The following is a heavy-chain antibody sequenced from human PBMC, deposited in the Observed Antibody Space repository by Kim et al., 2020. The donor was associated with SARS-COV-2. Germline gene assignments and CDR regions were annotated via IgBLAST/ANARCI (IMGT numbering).Heavy chain of an antibody. J-gene: IGHJ4*02. CDR3: AKEDGYSSFFDY. D-gene: IGHD6-13*01. CDR2: ISWNSGSI. V-gene: IGHV3-9*01. CDR1: GFTFDDYA. Sequence: GGSLRLSCAASGFTFDDYAMHWVRQAPGKGLEWVSGISWNSGSIGYADSVKGRITISRDNAKNSLYLQMNSLRAEDTALYYCAKEDGYSSFFDYWGQGPLVTVSS.